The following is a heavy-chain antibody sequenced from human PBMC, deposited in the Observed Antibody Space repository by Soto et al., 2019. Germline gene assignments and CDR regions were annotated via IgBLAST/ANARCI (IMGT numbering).Heavy chain of an antibody. D-gene: IGHD3-22*01. CDR1: GYTFTSYD. V-gene: IGHV1-8*01. J-gene: IGHJ5*02. CDR3: ARGHYHPYYYDSSGYYSSWFDP. Sequence: GASVKVSCKASGYTFTSYDINWVRQATGQGLEWMGWMNPNSGNTGYAQKFQGRVTMTRNTSISTAYMELSSLRSEDTAVYYCARGHYHPYYYDSSGYYSSWFDPWGQGTLVTVSS. CDR2: MNPNSGNT.